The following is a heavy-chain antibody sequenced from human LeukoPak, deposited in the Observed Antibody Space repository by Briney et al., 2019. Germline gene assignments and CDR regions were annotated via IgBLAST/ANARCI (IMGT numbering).Heavy chain of an antibody. J-gene: IGHJ3*02. CDR3: ARDWYSSSWRVGAFDI. CDR2: IWYDGSNK. CDR1: RFTFSSYG. V-gene: IGHV3-33*01. Sequence: GGSLRLSCAASRFTFSSYGMHWVRQAPGKGLEWVAVIWYDGSNKYYADSVKGRFTISRDNSKNTLYLQMNSLRAEDTAVYYCARDWYSSSWRVGAFDIWGQGTMVTVSS. D-gene: IGHD6-13*01.